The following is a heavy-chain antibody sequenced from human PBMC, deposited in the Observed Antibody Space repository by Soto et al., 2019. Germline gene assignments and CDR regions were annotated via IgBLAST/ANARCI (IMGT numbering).Heavy chain of an antibody. CDR2: INHSGST. CDR3: ARDKITGRFDY. Sequence: ETLSLTCAVYGGSFSGYYWTWIRQPPGTGLEWIGEINHSGSTNHNPSLKSRVTISVDTSKNQFSLKLTSVTAADTAVYYCARDKITGRFDYWGQGTLVTVSS. D-gene: IGHD2-8*02. J-gene: IGHJ4*02. V-gene: IGHV4-34*01. CDR1: GGSFSGYY.